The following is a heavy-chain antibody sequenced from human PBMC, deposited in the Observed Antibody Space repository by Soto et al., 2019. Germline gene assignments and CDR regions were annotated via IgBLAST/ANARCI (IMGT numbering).Heavy chain of an antibody. J-gene: IGHJ2*01. V-gene: IGHV2-26*01. Sequence: QVTLKKSGPVLVKPTETLTLTCTVSGFSLSNARMGVSWIRQPPGKALEWLAHIFSNDEKSYSTSLKSRLTISKDTSKRQEVLTRTNMDPVDTATYYCAEGSGYDFGWYFDLWGRGTLVTVSS. CDR3: AEGSGYDFGWYFDL. D-gene: IGHD5-12*01. CDR2: IFSNDEK. CDR1: GFSLSNARMG.